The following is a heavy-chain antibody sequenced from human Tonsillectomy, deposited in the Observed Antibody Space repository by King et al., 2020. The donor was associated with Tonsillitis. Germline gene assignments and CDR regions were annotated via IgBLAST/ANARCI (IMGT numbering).Heavy chain of an antibody. D-gene: IGHD6-6*01. V-gene: IGHV2-5*02. Sequence: ITLKESGPTLVKPTQTLTLTCTFSGFSLSTNGLGMGWIRQPPGKALEWLALIYWDGDERYSPPLKSRRTITKDTSKNQVVLTLTNMDPVDTATYYCARRISQGSSNYFDSWGQGAMVTVSS. CDR2: IYWDGDE. J-gene: IGHJ4*02. CDR1: GFSLSTNGLG. CDR3: ARRISQGSSNYFDS.